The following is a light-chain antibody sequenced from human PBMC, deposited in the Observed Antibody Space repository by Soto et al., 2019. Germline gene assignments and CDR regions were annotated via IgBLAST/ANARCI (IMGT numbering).Light chain of an antibody. Sequence: QSALTQPASVSGSPGQSITISCTGTSSDVGGYNYVSWYQQHPGKAPKLMIYDVSNRPSGVSNRFSGSKSGNTASLTISGLQAEDEADYYCSSYTSSRERVFGTGTKVTVL. CDR3: SSYTSSRERV. CDR2: DVS. J-gene: IGLJ1*01. V-gene: IGLV2-14*01. CDR1: SSDVGGYNY.